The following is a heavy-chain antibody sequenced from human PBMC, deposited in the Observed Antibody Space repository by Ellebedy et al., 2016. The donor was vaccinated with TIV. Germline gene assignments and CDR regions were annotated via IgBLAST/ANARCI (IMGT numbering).Heavy chain of an antibody. J-gene: IGHJ4*02. V-gene: IGHV1-18*01. CDR3: ARDMVQGMVARYLWFDY. Sequence: ASVKVSCKASGYTFSSYGISWVRQVPGQGPEWMGWISPYTGNTNYAQKFQGRVTMTTDTSTSTAYMELRSLRSDDTAVYYCARDMVQGMVARYLWFDYWGQGTLVTVSS. CDR1: GYTFSSYG. CDR2: ISPYTGNT. D-gene: IGHD5-12*01.